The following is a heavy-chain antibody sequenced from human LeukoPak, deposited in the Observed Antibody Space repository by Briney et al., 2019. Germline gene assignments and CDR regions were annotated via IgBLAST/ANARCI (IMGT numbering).Heavy chain of an antibody. CDR3: ARDQAPQLLRLGFDP. D-gene: IGHD2-15*01. V-gene: IGHV1-69*13. CDR1: GGTFSSYA. J-gene: IGHJ5*02. Sequence: SVKVSCKASGGTFSSYAISWVRQAPGQGLEWMGGIIPIFGTANYAQKFQGRVTITAEESTSTAYMELSSLRSEDTAVYYCARDQAPQLLRLGFDPWGQGTLVTVSS. CDR2: IIPIFGTA.